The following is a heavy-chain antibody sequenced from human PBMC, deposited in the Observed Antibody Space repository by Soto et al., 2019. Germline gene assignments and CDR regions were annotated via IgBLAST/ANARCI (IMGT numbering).Heavy chain of an antibody. V-gene: IGHV3-33*01. CDR2: IWYDGSNK. J-gene: IGHJ5*02. Sequence: QVQLVESGGGVVQPGRSLRLSCAASGFTFSSYGMHWVRQAPGKGLEWVAVIWYDGSNKYYADSVKGRFTISRDNSKNTLYLQMNSLRAEDTAVYYCARQRCIGWLRLGWFDPWGQGTLVTVSS. D-gene: IGHD5-12*01. CDR1: GFTFSSYG. CDR3: ARQRCIGWLRLGWFDP.